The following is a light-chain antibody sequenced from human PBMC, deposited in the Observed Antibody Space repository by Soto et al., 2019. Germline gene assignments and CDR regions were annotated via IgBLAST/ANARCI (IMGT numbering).Light chain of an antibody. CDR1: SSDVGGYNY. Sequence: QSVLTQPASVSGSPGQSITISCTGTSSDVGGYNYVSWYQQHPGKAPKLMIYEVSNRPSGVSNRFSGSKSGNTASLTISGLQAEDEADYYCSSYTRSSTLDYVFATGTKVTVL. CDR2: EVS. CDR3: SSYTRSSTLDYV. J-gene: IGLJ1*01. V-gene: IGLV2-14*01.